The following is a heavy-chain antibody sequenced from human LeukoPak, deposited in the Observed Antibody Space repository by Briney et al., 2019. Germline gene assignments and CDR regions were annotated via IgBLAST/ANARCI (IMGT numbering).Heavy chain of an antibody. CDR1: GFTFSSYA. CDR2: ISYDGSNK. Sequence: LPGGSLRLSCAASGFTFSSYAMHWVRQAPGKGLEWVAVISYDGSNKYYADSVKGRFTISRDNSKNTLYLQMNSLRAEDTAVYYCARGGVVPAAILVGNYYGMDVWGQGTTVTVSS. D-gene: IGHD2-2*01. V-gene: IGHV3-30-3*01. J-gene: IGHJ6*02. CDR3: ARGGVVPAAILVGNYYGMDV.